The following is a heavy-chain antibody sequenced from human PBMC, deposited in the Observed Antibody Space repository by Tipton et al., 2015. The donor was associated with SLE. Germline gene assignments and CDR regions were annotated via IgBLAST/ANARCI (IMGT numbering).Heavy chain of an antibody. CDR2: ISSSGSTI. CDR1: GFTFSSYS. Sequence: SLRLSCAASGFTFSSYSMNWVRQAPGKGLEWVSYISSSGSTIYYADSVKGRFTISRDNAKNSLYLQMNSLRAEDTAVYYCARDLWGGVRGVIDYWGQGTLVTVSS. CDR3: ARDLWGGVRGVIDY. V-gene: IGHV3-48*04. J-gene: IGHJ4*02. D-gene: IGHD3-10*01.